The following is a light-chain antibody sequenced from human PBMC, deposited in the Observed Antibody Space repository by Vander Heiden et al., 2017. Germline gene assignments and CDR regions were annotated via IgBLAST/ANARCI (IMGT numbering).Light chain of an antibody. CDR2: YAS. V-gene: IGKV6-21*01. J-gene: IGKJ1*01. Sequence: EIVLTQSPDFQSVTPKEKVTITCRASQSIGSSLHWYQQKPDQSPKLLIKYASQSCSAVPSRFSGSASGTDFTLTINSLEAEDPATYYCQESCSLPWRYGQQIKVGIK. CDR3: QESCSLPWR. CDR1: QSIGSS.